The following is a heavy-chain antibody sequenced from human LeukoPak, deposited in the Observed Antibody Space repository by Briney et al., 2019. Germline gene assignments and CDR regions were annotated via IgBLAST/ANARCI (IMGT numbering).Heavy chain of an antibody. V-gene: IGHV1-24*01. D-gene: IGHD3-3*01. CDR2: FDPEDGET. J-gene: IGHJ5*02. CDR3: ARPKRITIFGVVTHNWFDP. CDR1: GYTLTELS. Sequence: ASVKVSCKVSGYTLTELSMHWVRQAPGKGLEWMGGFDPEDGETIYAQKFQGRVTMTEDTSTDTAYMELSSLRSDDTAVYYCARPKRITIFGVVTHNWFDPWGQGTLVTVSS.